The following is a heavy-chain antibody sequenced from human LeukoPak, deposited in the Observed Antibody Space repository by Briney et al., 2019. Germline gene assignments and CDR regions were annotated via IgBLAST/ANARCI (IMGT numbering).Heavy chain of an antibody. J-gene: IGHJ6*02. D-gene: IGHD1-26*01. Sequence: GGSLRLSCAASGFTFGSYAMHWVRQAPGKGLEYVSAISSNGGSTYYANSVKGRFTISRDNSKNTLYLQMGSLRAEDMAVYYCARASIVGAAGYYYYYGMDVWGQGTTVTVSS. CDR2: ISSNGGST. CDR1: GFTFGSYA. V-gene: IGHV3-64*01. CDR3: ARASIVGAAGYYYYYGMDV.